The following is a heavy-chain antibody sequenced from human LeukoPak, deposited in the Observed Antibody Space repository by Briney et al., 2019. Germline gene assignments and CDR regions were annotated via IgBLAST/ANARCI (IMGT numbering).Heavy chain of an antibody. J-gene: IGHJ4*02. CDR3: ERVGYGGCGRGPADY. V-gene: IGHV3-74*01. CDR2: INSDGSST. D-gene: IGHD1-26*01. Sequence: PGGSLRLSCAASGFTFSSYWMHWVRQAPGKGLVWVSRINSDGSSTSYADSVKGRFTISRDNAKNTLYLQMNSLRAEDTAVYYCERVGYGGCGRGPADYWGQGTLVTVSS. CDR1: GFTFSSYW.